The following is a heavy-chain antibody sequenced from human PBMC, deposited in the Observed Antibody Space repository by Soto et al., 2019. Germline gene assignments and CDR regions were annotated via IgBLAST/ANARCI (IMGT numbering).Heavy chain of an antibody. D-gene: IGHD6-6*01. CDR3: GRNPAHSSSSGHSKDLRDYGMDV. CDR2: VIPIFCTA. J-gene: IGHJ6*04. V-gene: IGHV1-69*01. Sequence: QVQLVQSGAEVKKPGFSVKVSCKASGGTFSSYAISWVRQAPGHGLEWMGGVIPIFCTANYGQKFQGRVTITADEFTSTDYMELRSLISEDTAVYYCGRNPAHSSSSGHSKDLRDYGMDVWGKRTTVTVSS. CDR1: GGTFSSYA.